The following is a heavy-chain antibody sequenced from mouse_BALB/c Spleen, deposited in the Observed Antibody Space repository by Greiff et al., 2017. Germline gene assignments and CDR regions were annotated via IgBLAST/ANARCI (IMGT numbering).Heavy chain of an antibody. D-gene: IGHD1-1*01. CDR2: INPYNGAT. CDR1: GYSFTGYY. J-gene: IGHJ2*01. Sequence: EVQLVESGPELVKPGASVKISCKASGYSFTGYYMHWVKQSHVKSLEWIGRINPYNGATSYNQNFKDKASLTVDKSSSTAYMELHSLTSEDSAVYYCARSRGTTVYYFDYWGQGTTLTVSS. CDR3: ARSRGTTVYYFDY. V-gene: IGHV1-31*01.